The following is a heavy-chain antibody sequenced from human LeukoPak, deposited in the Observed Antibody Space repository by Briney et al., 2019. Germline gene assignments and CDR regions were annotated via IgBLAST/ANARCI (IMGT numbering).Heavy chain of an antibody. CDR1: GFTFSSYE. CDR3: ARARITETRYYYYGMDV. J-gene: IGHJ6*02. D-gene: IGHD3-10*01. V-gene: IGHV3-48*03. Sequence: GGSLRLSCAASGFTFSSYEMNWVRQAPGKGLEWVSYISSSGSTIYYADSVKGRFTISRDNAKNSLYLQMNSLRAEDTAVYYSARARITETRYYYYGMDVWGQGTTVTVSS. CDR2: ISSSGSTI.